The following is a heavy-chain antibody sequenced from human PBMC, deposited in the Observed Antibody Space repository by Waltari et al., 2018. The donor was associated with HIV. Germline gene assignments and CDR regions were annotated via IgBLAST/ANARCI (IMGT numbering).Heavy chain of an antibody. J-gene: IGHJ6*02. CDR1: RLTFNNYN. CDR3: ARRGLLGLDV. Sequence: VQLLQSGGGVGQPGGSLRLSCTASRLTFNNYNNFNTYSVHWVRRTAGKGLEWVAVISNDGNTRYTAESVKGRFTVSRDNSKHTVYLEMNNLRIDDTAQYYCARRGLLGLDVWGQGTTVIVSS. V-gene: IGHV3-30*03. D-gene: IGHD3-10*01. CDR2: ISNDGNTR.